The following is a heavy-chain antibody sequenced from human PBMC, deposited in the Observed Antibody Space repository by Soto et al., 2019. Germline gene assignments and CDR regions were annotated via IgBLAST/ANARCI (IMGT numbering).Heavy chain of an antibody. Sequence: SETLSLTCTVSGGSISSSSYYWGWIRQPPGKGLEWIGSIYYSGSTYYNPSLKSRVTISVDTSKNQFSLKLSSVTAADTAVYYCARTPMGVVVPAAMVWFDYWGQGTLVPVSS. CDR3: ARTPMGVVVPAAMVWFDY. J-gene: IGHJ4*02. D-gene: IGHD2-2*01. V-gene: IGHV4-39*01. CDR1: GGSISSSSYY. CDR2: IYYSGST.